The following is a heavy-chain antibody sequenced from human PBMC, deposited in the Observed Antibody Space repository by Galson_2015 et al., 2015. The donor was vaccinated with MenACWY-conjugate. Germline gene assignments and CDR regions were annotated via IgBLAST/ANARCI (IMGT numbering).Heavy chain of an antibody. D-gene: IGHD1-1*01. J-gene: IGHJ2*01. Sequence: CAISGDSVSSNTAAWNWIRQSPSRGLEWLGRTYYRSKWYNDYAVPVQSRININADTSRNQFSLHLYSLTPEDTAVYYCARAGQLGSWYFDLWGRGTLVTVS. V-gene: IGHV6-1*01. CDR3: ARAGQLGSWYFDL. CDR1: GDSVSSNTAA. CDR2: TYYRSKWYN.